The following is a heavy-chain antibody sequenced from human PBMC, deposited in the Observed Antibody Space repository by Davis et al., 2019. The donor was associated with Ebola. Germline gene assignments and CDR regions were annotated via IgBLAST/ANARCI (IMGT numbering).Heavy chain of an antibody. CDR3: ARGKWFDP. V-gene: IGHV1-69*04. CDR1: GYIFNTFD. J-gene: IGHJ5*02. CDR2: IIPVVDTK. Sequence: SVKVSCKASGYIFNTFDINWVRQATGQGLEWMGRIIPVVDTKDYAQKFQGRVTLTADKATNTAYMELSGLRFDDTAVYYCARGKWFDPWGQGTLVSVTS.